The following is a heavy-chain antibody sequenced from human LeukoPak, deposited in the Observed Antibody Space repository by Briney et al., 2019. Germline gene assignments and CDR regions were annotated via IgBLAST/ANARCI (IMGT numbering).Heavy chain of an antibody. CDR2: IYYSGST. D-gene: IGHD5-18*01. Sequence: PSETLSLTCTVSGGSISSSSYYWGWIRQPPGKGLEWIGSIYYSGSTYYNPSLKSRVTISVDTSKNQFSLKLSSVTAADTAVYYCARYSYGQKDLVDYWGQGTLVTVSS. CDR3: ARYSYGQKDLVDY. V-gene: IGHV4-39*07. CDR1: GGSISSSSYY. J-gene: IGHJ4*02.